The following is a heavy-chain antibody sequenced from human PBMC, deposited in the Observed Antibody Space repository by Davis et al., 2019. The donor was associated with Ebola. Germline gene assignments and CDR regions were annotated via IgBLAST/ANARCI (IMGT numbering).Heavy chain of an antibody. D-gene: IGHD4-11*01. Sequence: PGGFLRLSCAASGFTFSHYAMNWVRQAPGKGLEWVASISSSGSYTYYADSLKGRFTISRDNGKNSVYLQINSLTAEDTAVYFCARDKDNNYIVSPYYHGMDVWGQGTTVIVSS. CDR3: ARDKDNNYIVSPYYHGMDV. V-gene: IGHV3-21*01. J-gene: IGHJ6*02. CDR1: GFTFSHYA. CDR2: ISSSGSYT.